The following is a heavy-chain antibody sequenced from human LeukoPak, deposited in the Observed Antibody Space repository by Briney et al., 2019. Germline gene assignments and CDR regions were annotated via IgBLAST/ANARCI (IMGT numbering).Heavy chain of an antibody. CDR3: ARTVVFNYYFDY. CDR2: IYYSGST. D-gene: IGHD3-22*01. V-gene: IGHV4-59*01. CDR1: GGSISSYY. J-gene: IGHJ4*02. Sequence: KPSETLSLTCTVSGGSISSYYWSWIRQPPGKGLEWIGYIYYSGSTNYNPSLKSRVTISVDTSKNQFSLKLSPVTAADTAVYYCARTVVFNYYFDYWGQGTLVTVSS.